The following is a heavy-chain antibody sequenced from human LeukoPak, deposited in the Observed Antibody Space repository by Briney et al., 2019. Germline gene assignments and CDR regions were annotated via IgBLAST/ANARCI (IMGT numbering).Heavy chain of an antibody. V-gene: IGHV3-30*18. CDR2: ISYDGSNK. Sequence: GGSLRLSCAASGFTFSSCGMHWVRQAPGKGLEWVAVISYDGSNKYYADSVKGRFTISRDNSKNTLYLQMNSLRAEDTAVYYCAKGGYSSGWSFLYWGQGTLVTVSS. J-gene: IGHJ4*02. CDR3: AKGGYSSGWSFLY. D-gene: IGHD6-19*01. CDR1: GFTFSSCG.